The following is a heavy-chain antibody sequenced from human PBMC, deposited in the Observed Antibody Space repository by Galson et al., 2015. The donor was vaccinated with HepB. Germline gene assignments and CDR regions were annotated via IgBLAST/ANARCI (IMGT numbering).Heavy chain of an antibody. CDR3: VKGLYCSSGTCYPLSFDY. J-gene: IGHJ4*02. V-gene: IGHV3-30*18. Sequence: SLRLSCAASGFTFSSYGMHWVRQAPGKGLEWVTLISYDGSNKYYADSVKGRFTISRDNSKNTLYLQMNSLRAEDTAVYYCVKGLYCSSGTCYPLSFDYWGQGTLVTVSS. CDR2: ISYDGSNK. CDR1: GFTFSSYG. D-gene: IGHD2-15*01.